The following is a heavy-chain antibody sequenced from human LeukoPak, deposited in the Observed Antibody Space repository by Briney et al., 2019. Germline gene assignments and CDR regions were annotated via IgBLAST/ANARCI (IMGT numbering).Heavy chain of an antibody. CDR1: GGSISSGSYY. CDR2: IYTSGST. CDR3: AILSGSYYYY. V-gene: IGHV4-61*02. Sequence: KPSETLSLTCTVSGGSISSGSYYWSWIRQPAGKGLEWIGRIYTSGSTNYNPSLKSRVTISVDTSKNQFSLKLSSVTAADTAVYYCAILSGSYYYYWGQGTLVTVSS. J-gene: IGHJ4*02. D-gene: IGHD1-26*01.